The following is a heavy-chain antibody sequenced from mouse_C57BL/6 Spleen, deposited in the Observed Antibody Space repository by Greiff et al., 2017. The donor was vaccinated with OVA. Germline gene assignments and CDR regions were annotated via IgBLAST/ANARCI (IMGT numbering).Heavy chain of an antibody. Sequence: EVKLVESGPELVKPGASVKISCKASGYSFTDYNMNWVKQSNGKSLEWIGVINPNYGTTSYNQKFKGKATLTVDQSSSTAYMQLNSLTSEDSAVYYCARDYQLLRYLRGYFDVWGTGTTVTVSS. CDR1: GYSFTDYN. D-gene: IGHD1-1*01. CDR3: ARDYQLLRYLRGYFDV. V-gene: IGHV1-39*01. CDR2: INPNYGTT. J-gene: IGHJ1*03.